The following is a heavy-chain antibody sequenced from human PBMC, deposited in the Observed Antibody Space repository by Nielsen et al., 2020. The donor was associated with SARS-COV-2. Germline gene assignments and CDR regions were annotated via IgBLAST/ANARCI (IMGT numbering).Heavy chain of an antibody. V-gene: IGHV4-34*01. Sequence: SETLSLTCAVYGGSFSGYYWSWIRQPPGKGLEWIGEINHSGSTNYNPSLKSRVTISVDTSKNQFSLKLSSVTAADTAVYYCARPKRAAAGNNYFDYWGQGTLVTVSS. CDR2: INHSGST. J-gene: IGHJ4*02. CDR1: GGSFSGYY. D-gene: IGHD6-13*01. CDR3: ARPKRAAAGNNYFDY.